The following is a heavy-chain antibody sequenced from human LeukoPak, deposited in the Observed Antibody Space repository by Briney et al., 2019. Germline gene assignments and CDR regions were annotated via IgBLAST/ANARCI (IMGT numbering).Heavy chain of an antibody. V-gene: IGHV4-38-2*02. Sequence: SSETLSLTCTVSGYSISSGYYWGWIRQPPGKGLEWIGSIYHSGSTYYNPSLKSRVTISVDTSKNQFSLKLSSVTAADTAVYYCASPGIVGAKYWGQGTLVTVSS. CDR1: GYSISSGYY. CDR3: ASPGIVGAKY. D-gene: IGHD1-26*01. CDR2: IYHSGST. J-gene: IGHJ4*02.